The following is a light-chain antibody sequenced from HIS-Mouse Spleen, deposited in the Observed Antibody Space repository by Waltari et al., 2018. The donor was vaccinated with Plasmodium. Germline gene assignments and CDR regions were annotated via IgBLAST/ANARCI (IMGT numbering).Light chain of an antibody. V-gene: IGKV3-20*01. J-gene: IGKJ2*01. CDR1: QSVSSSY. CDR3: QQYGSSPYT. CDR2: DAS. Sequence: DIVWTQSPGTLSLSPGERATLSCSASQSVSSSYLAWYQQKPGQAPRLLIYDASSRATGIPDRFSGSGSGTDFPRTISRLEPEDFAVYYCQQYGSSPYTFGQGTKLEIK.